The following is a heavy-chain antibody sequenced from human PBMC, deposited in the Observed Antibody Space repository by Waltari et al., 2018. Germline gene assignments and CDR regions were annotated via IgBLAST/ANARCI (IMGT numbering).Heavy chain of an antibody. J-gene: IGHJ4*02. D-gene: IGHD2-15*01. CDR3: ARQGCRDCGCSFDY. CDR2: IYGYCGST. Sequence: QVQLQESGPGLVKPSETLSLTCAVSGGSIRSSYWSWIRQSPRKGLEWIAYIYGYCGSTSYNPSLKIRCTGSTDTPKNQFSLKLNSVTAADTAVYYCARQGCRDCGCSFDYWGQGVLVTVSS. CDR1: GGSIRSSY. V-gene: IGHV4-59*08.